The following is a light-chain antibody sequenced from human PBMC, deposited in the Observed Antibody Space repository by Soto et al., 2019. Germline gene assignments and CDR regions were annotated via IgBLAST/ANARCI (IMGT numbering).Light chain of an antibody. CDR3: QQYGSSPLFT. Sequence: EIVLTQSPGTLSLSPGEIATLSCRASQTVTNNYLAWYQQKPGLAPRLLIFGASSRATGIPDRFGGSGSGTDFTLTISSLESEDFAVYYCQQYGSSPLFTVGPGTKVDFK. CDR2: GAS. CDR1: QTVTNNY. J-gene: IGKJ3*01. V-gene: IGKV3-20*01.